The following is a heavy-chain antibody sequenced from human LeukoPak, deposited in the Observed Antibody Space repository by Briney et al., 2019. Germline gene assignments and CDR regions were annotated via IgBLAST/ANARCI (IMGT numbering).Heavy chain of an antibody. V-gene: IGHV4-59*01. J-gene: IGHJ3*02. CDR1: GGSFSSYY. Sequence: SETLSLTCAVYGGSFSSYYWSWIRQPPGKGLEWIGYIYYSGSTNYNPSLKSRVTISVDTSKNQFSLKLSSVTAADTAVYYCARDPWGSLYSDAFDIWGQGTMVTVSS. D-gene: IGHD3-16*01. CDR2: IYYSGST. CDR3: ARDPWGSLYSDAFDI.